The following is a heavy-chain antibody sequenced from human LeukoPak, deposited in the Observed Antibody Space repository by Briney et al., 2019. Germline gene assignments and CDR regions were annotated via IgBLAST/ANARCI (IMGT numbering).Heavy chain of an antibody. J-gene: IGHJ4*02. V-gene: IGHV1-24*01. CDR1: GYTLTELS. CDR2: FDPEDGET. CDR3: TTEPDDLWFGVLPN. Sequence: GASVKVSCKVSGYTLTELSMHWVRQAPGKGLEWMGGFDPEDGETIYAQKFQGRVTMTEDTSTDTAYMELSSLRSEDTAVYYCTTEPDDLWFGVLPNWGQGTLVTVSS. D-gene: IGHD3-10*01.